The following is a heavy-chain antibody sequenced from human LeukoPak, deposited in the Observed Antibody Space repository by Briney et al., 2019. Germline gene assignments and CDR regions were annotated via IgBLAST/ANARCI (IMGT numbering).Heavy chain of an antibody. CDR3: AKGGYYDSSGYYPFDY. D-gene: IGHD3-22*01. CDR1: GFTLDDYA. J-gene: IGHJ4*02. CDR2: ISWNSGSI. Sequence: GGSLRLSCAASGFTLDDYAMHWVRQAPGKGLEWVSGISWNSGSIGYADSVKGRFTISRDNAKNSLYLQMNSLRAEDTALYYCAKGGYYDSSGYYPFDYWGQGTLVTVSS. V-gene: IGHV3-9*01.